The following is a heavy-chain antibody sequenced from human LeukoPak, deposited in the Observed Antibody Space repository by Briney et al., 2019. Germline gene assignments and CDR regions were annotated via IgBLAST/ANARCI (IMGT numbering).Heavy chain of an antibody. CDR1: GFTFSNYW. CDR2: IKQDGSAK. CDR3: ARGTNLDF. D-gene: IGHD2-8*01. Sequence: PGGSLRLSCAASGFTFSNYWMSWVRRAPGKGLQCVAIIKQDGSAKYYVESVRGRFTISRDNANNSLYLQMNSLRADDTAVYYCARGTNLDFWGQGTLVTVSS. V-gene: IGHV3-7*04. J-gene: IGHJ4*02.